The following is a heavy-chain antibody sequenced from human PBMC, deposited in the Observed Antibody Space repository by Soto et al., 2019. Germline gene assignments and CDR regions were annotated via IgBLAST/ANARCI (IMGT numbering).Heavy chain of an antibody. D-gene: IGHD2-21*02. V-gene: IGHV4-34*01. Sequence: SETLTLTCAVYGGSFNGYYWSWIRQPPGKGLEWIGEINHSGSTNYNPSLKSRVTISVDTSKNQFSLKLNSVTAADTAVYYCARDLWGYCGTDCYPLDVWGQGTTVT. CDR1: GGSFNGYY. J-gene: IGHJ6*02. CDR3: ARDLWGYCGTDCYPLDV. CDR2: INHSGST.